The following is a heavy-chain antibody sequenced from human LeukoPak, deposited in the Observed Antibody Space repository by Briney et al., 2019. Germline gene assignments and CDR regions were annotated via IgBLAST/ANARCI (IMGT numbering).Heavy chain of an antibody. CDR3: ARAVHGTIFGVVISYYYMDV. CDR1: GYTFTSYD. J-gene: IGHJ6*03. V-gene: IGHV1-8*03. Sequence: ASVKVSCKASGYTFTSYDINWVRQATGQGLEWMGWMNPNSGNTGYARKFQGRVTITRNTSISTAYMELSSLRSEDTAVYYCARAVHGTIFGVVISYYYMDVWGKGTTVTVSS. D-gene: IGHD3-3*01. CDR2: MNPNSGNT.